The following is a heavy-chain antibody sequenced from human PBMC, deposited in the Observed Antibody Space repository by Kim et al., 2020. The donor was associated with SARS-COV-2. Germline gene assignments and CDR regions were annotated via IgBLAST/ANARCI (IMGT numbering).Heavy chain of an antibody. V-gene: IGHV4-4*02. J-gene: IGHJ4*02. CDR3: AREAGGDYGNCFDY. Sequence: TPALKSRVTISVDKSKNQFSLKLSSVTAADTAVYYCAREAGGDYGNCFDYWGQGTLVTVSS. D-gene: IGHD4-17*01.